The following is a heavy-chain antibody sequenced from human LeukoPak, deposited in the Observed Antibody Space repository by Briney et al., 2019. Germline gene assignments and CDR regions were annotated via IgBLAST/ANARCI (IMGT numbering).Heavy chain of an antibody. D-gene: IGHD1-1*01. CDR2: ISAYNGNR. CDR1: GYTFSSYG. Sequence: ASVKVSCKASGYTFSSYGISWVRQAPGQGLEWMGWISAYNGNRNYAQELQGRVTMTTGTSTSTAYMELRSLRSDDTAVYYCARAEGATGTTSGNSRDYYYYMDVWGKGTTVTVSS. CDR3: ARAEGATGTTSGNSRDYYYYMDV. J-gene: IGHJ6*03. V-gene: IGHV1-18*01.